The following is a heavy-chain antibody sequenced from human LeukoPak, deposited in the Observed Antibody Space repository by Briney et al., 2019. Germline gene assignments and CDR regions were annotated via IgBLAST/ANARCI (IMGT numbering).Heavy chain of an antibody. CDR2: IYSGGST. Sequence: PGGSLRLSCAASGFPVSSNYMSWVRQAPGKGLEWVSVIYSGGSTYYADSVKGRFTISRDNSKNTLYLQMNSLRAEDTAVYYCALTNPRGGWCFDYWGQGTLVTVSS. V-gene: IGHV3-53*01. J-gene: IGHJ4*02. CDR1: GFPVSSNY. D-gene: IGHD6-19*01. CDR3: ALTNPRGGWCFDY.